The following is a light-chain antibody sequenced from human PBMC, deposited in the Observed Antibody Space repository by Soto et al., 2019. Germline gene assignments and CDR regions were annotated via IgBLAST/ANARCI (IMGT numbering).Light chain of an antibody. CDR1: ASLLDSNGYNY. V-gene: IGKV3-20*01. CDR2: GAS. J-gene: IGKJ4*01. CDR3: QQYGSSPLT. Sequence: IMMSQCPLSLPLIPGAPASMSCSSSASLLDSNGYNYLAWYQQKPGQAPRLLIYGASIRATGVPDRFSVSGSGTDFTLTINRLEPEDFAVYYCQQYGSSPLTVGGGTKVDIK.